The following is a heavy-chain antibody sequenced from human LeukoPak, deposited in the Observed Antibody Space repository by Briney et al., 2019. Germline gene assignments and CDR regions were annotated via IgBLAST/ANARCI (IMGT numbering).Heavy chain of an antibody. J-gene: IGHJ4*02. CDR1: GFTFSSYA. D-gene: IGHD3-16*01. CDR3: AKTGGNWGAYFDNYYFDY. V-gene: IGHV3-23*01. Sequence: PGGSLRLSCAASGFTFSSYAMSWVRQAPGKGLEWVSAISGSGGSTYYAASVKGRFTISRDNSKNTLYLQMNSLRAEGTAVYYCAKTGGNWGAYFDNYYFDYWGQGTLVTVSS. CDR2: ISGSGGST.